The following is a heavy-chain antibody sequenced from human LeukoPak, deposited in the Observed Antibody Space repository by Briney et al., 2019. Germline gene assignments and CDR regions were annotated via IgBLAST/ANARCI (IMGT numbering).Heavy chain of an antibody. CDR3: ARHYGSGSYYRRFDY. CDR1: GGSFSGYY. Sequence: SETLFLTCAVYGGSFSGYYWSWIRQPPGKGLEWIGEINHSGSTNYNPSLKSRVTISVDTSKNQFSLKLSSVTAADTAVYYCARHYGSGSYYRRFDYWGQGTLVTVSS. D-gene: IGHD3-10*01. CDR2: INHSGST. V-gene: IGHV4-34*01. J-gene: IGHJ4*02.